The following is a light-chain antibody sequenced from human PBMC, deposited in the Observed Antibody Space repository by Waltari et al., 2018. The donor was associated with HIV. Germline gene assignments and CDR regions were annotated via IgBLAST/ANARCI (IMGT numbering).Light chain of an antibody. Sequence: QSVLTQPPSVSGAPGQRVTISCTGSSPNIGAGSDVNWYQQLPGTAPKLLIYGNSNRPSGVPDRFSGSKSGTSASLAITGLQAEDEADYYCQSYDSSLSAYVVFGGGTKLTVL. CDR3: QSYDSSLSAYVV. J-gene: IGLJ2*01. CDR1: SPNIGAGSD. CDR2: GNS. V-gene: IGLV1-40*01.